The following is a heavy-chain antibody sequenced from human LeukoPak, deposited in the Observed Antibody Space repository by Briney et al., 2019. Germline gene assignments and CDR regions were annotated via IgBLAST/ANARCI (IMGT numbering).Heavy chain of an antibody. CDR2: IYYSGST. CDR3: ARETGSGYGEI. CDR1: GGSFSGYY. D-gene: IGHD3-22*01. V-gene: IGHV4-59*08. J-gene: IGHJ3*02. Sequence: SETLSLTCAVYGGSFSGYYWSWIRQPPGKGLEWIGYIYYSGSTNYNPSLKSRVTISVDTSKNQFSLKLSSVTAADTAVYYCARETGSGYGEIWGQGTMVTVSS.